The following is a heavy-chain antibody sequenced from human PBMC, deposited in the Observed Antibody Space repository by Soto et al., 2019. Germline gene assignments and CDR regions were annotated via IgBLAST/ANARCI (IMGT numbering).Heavy chain of an antibody. CDR1: GFTFTRYS. V-gene: IGHV3-21*06. CDR3: TRESEDLTSNFDY. Sequence: GGSLRLSCAASGFTFTRYSMNWVRQAPGKGLEWVSSISSTTNYIYYGDSMKGRFTISRDNAKNSLYLEMNSLRAEDTAVYYCTRESEDLTSNFDYWGQGTLVTVSS. CDR2: ISSTTNYI. J-gene: IGHJ4*02.